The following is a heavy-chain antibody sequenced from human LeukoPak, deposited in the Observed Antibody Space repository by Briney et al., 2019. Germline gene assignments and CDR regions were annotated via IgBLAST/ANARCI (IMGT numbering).Heavy chain of an antibody. CDR1: GGTFSSYA. CDR3: ARDRRFTIFVGPTKRYGLDH. J-gene: IGHJ5*02. V-gene: IGHV1-69*05. D-gene: IGHD3-3*01. Sequence: SVKVSCKASGGTFSSYAISWVRQAPGQGLEWMGGIIPIFGTANYAQKFQGRVTITTDESTSTAYMELSSLRSEDTAVYYCARDRRFTIFVGPTKRYGLDHWGQGTLVTVSS. CDR2: IIPIFGTA.